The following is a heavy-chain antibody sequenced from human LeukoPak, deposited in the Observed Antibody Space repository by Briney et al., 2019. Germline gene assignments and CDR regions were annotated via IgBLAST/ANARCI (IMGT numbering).Heavy chain of an antibody. CDR3: ARGGGVLWFGELLQD. Sequence: KPSETLSLTCAVSGGSITTTNWWPWVRQPPGKGLEWIGEIYQSGTANYNPSLNSRVTISVDKSKNQFSLTLSCVPAADTAVYYCARGGGVLWFGELLQDWGQGILVTVSS. CDR2: IYQSGTA. CDR1: GGSITTTNW. V-gene: IGHV4-4*02. J-gene: IGHJ4*02. D-gene: IGHD3-10*01.